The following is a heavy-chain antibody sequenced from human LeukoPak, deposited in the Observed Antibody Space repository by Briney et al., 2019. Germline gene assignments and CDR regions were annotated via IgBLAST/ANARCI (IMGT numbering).Heavy chain of an antibody. V-gene: IGHV3-7*05. Sequence: GGSLRLSCAGSGFIFSNYWINWVRQAPGQGLEWVANIHEDGSDKYYVDSVKGRFTISRDNDKNSVCLQMSGLRAEDTAVYYCARNLRLHTPRAFDIWGQGTMVTVSA. CDR2: IHEDGSDK. D-gene: IGHD4-11*01. CDR3: ARNLRLHTPRAFDI. J-gene: IGHJ3*02. CDR1: GFIFSNYW.